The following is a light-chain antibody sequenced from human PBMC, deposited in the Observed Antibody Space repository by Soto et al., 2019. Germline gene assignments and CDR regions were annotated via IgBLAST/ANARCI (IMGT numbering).Light chain of an antibody. J-gene: IGKJ4*01. Sequence: DIQMPQSPSSLSASVGDRITITCRASQSVYTSVTWYQHKPGRAPKALISAASSLQSGVPSRFSGSGSGTDFTLTISSLQPEDVATYYCQQSFSTLLSFGGGTHVEIQ. CDR1: QSVYTS. V-gene: IGKV1-39*01. CDR3: QQSFSTLLS. CDR2: AAS.